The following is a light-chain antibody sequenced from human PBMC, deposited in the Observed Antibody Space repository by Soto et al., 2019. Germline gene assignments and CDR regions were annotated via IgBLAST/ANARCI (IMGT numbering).Light chain of an antibody. CDR1: QSVSSY. Sequence: SPVALSLHKGERASLYCMASQSVSSYLACSQQKVGQPPRLLINDAPNSATGIPARFSGSGSGTDFTLTISILEPEDATRYYCQQRHMWPIPSGQ. V-gene: IGKV3-11*01. J-gene: IGKJ1*01. CDR3: QQRHMWPIP. CDR2: DAP.